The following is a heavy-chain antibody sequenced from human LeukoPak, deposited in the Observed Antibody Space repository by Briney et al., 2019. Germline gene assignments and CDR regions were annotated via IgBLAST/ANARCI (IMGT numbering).Heavy chain of an antibody. D-gene: IGHD6-19*01. J-gene: IGHJ4*02. V-gene: IGHV3-11*06. CDR2: ISSSSSYT. Sequence: GGSLRLSCAAPGFTFSDYYMSWIRQAPGKGLEWVSYISSSSSYTNYADSVKGRFTISRDNAKNSLYLQMNSLRAEDTAVYYCASISSGGGYWGQGTLVTVSS. CDR3: ASISSGGGY. CDR1: GFTFSDYY.